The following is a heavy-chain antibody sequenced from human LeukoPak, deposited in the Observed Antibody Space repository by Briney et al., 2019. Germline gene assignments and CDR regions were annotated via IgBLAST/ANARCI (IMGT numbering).Heavy chain of an antibody. D-gene: IGHD5-18*01. Sequence: PSETLSLTCAVYGGSFSGYYWSWIRQPPGKGLEWIGEINHSGSTNYNPSLKSRVTISVDTSKNQFSLKLSSVTAADTAVYYCARYSSVPSYYYYYGMDVWGQGTPVTVSS. J-gene: IGHJ6*02. CDR2: INHSGST. V-gene: IGHV4-34*01. CDR1: GGSFSGYY. CDR3: ARYSSVPSYYYYYGMDV.